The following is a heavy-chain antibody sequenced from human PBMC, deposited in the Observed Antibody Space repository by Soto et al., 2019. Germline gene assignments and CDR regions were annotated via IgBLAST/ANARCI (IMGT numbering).Heavy chain of an antibody. CDR1: GFTLTNYA. V-gene: IGHV3-30-3*01. Sequence: QVQLVESGGGVVQPGRSLRLSCAASGFTLTNYAMHWVRQAPGKGLEWLAVISDDGDNKHYADSVKGRFTISRDNSNKTLYLQMNSLRPGDTAVYYCARDRYSSSTLFDYWGQGTLVTVSS. CDR2: ISDDGDNK. D-gene: IGHD6-6*01. CDR3: ARDRYSSSTLFDY. J-gene: IGHJ4*02.